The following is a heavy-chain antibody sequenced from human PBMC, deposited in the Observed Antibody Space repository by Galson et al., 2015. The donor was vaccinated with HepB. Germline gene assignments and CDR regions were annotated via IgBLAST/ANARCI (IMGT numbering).Heavy chain of an antibody. V-gene: IGHV3-30*18. CDR3: AKEKVRSHWGGTGGDYGMDV. CDR2: ISYDGSNK. J-gene: IGHJ6*02. D-gene: IGHD7-27*01. Sequence: SLRLSCAASGFTFSSYGMHWVRQAPGKGLEWVAVISYDGSNKYYADSVKGRFTISRDNSKNTLYLQMNSLRAEDTAVYYCAKEKVRSHWGGTGGDYGMDVWGQGTTVTVSS. CDR1: GFTFSSYG.